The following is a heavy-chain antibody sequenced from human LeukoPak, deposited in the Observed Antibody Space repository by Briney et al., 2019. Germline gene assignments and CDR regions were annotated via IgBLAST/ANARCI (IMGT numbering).Heavy chain of an antibody. CDR3: ARGPSDYDILTGYSDPGSLDY. D-gene: IGHD3-9*01. CDR1: GGSISSYY. CDR2: IYYSGST. Sequence: SETLPLTCTVSGGSISSYYWSWIRQPPGKGLEWIGYIYYSGSTNYNPSLKSRVTISVDTSKNQFSLKLSSVTAADTAVYYCARGPSDYDILTGYSDPGSLDYWGQGTLVTVSS. J-gene: IGHJ4*02. V-gene: IGHV4-59*01.